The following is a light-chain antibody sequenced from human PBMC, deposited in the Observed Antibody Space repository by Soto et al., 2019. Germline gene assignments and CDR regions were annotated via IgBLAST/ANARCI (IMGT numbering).Light chain of an antibody. V-gene: IGKV1-33*01. J-gene: IGKJ2*01. CDR2: LTS. CDR3: QQYDSVPYT. Sequence: DIQMTQSPSSLSASVGDRVIITCQASQDISKSLNWYQQKPGQAPKLLIYLTSNLERGVPSRFSGSGSGTHLSLSISSLQPEDFATYSCQQYDSVPYTFGQGTKLDMK. CDR1: QDISKS.